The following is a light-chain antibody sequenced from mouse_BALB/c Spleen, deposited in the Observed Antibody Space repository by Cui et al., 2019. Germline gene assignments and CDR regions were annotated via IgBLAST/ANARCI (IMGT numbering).Light chain of an antibody. J-gene: IGKJ1*01. CDR3: QQYCSYPT. Sequence: DIVMTQSQKFMSTSVGDRVSITCKASQNVGTAVAWYQQKPGQSPKLLIYSASNRYTGVPDRFTGSGSGTDFTLTISNMQSEDLADYFCQQYCSYPTFGGGTKLEIK. V-gene: IGKV6-13*01. CDR2: SAS. CDR1: QNVGTA.